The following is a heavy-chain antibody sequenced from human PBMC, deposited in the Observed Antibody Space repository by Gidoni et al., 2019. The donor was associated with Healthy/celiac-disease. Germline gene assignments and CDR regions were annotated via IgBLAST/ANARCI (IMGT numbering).Heavy chain of an antibody. V-gene: IGHV3-30*18. CDR3: AKDGATGINWFDP. CDR1: GFTFSSYG. J-gene: IGHJ5*02. Sequence: QVQLVESGGGVVQPGRSLRSSWAASGFTFSSYGMHWVRQAPGKGLEWVAVISYDGSNKYYADSVKGRFTISRDNSKNTLYLQMNSLRAEDTAVYYCAKDGATGINWFDPWGQGTLVTVSS. CDR2: ISYDGSNK. D-gene: IGHD5-12*01.